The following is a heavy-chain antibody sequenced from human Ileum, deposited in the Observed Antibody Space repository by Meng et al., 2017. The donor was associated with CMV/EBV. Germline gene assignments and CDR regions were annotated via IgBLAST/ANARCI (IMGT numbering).Heavy chain of an antibody. J-gene: IGHJ4*02. Sequence: GGSLRLSCATSGFTFRTYWMSWVRQAPGKGLEWVANIKEDGTEKYYVDSVKGRFTISRDNDKNSLYLQMNGLRAEDTAVYYCATGDKQQFLYYFDYWGQGTLVTVSS. CDR1: GFTFRTYW. CDR3: ATGDKQQFLYYFDY. CDR2: IKEDGTEK. D-gene: IGHD3-16*01. V-gene: IGHV3-7*01.